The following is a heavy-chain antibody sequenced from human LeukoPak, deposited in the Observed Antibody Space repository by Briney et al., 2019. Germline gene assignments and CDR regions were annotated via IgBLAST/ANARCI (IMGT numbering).Heavy chain of an antibody. CDR2: IYYSGST. CDR3: ARHRPGPYDY. J-gene: IGHJ4*02. V-gene: IGHV4-59*08. Sequence: SETLSLTCTVSGGSLSGYYWSWLRQPPGKGLEWIGYIYYSGSTSYNPSLKSRVTISVDTSKNQFSLNLSSVAAADTAVYYCARHRPGPYDYWGQGTLVTVSS. CDR1: GGSLSGYY.